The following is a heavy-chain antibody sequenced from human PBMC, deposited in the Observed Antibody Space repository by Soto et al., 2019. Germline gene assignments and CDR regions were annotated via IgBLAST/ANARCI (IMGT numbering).Heavy chain of an antibody. J-gene: IGHJ4*02. V-gene: IGHV4-34*01. CDR2: INHSGST. Sequence: QVQLQQWGAGLLKPSETLSLTCAVYGRSFSGYYWSWIRQPPGKGLEWIGEINHSGSTNYNPSLKSRVTISVDTSKNQFSLKLSSVTAADTAVYYCARGASSSQGGYFDYWGQGTLVTVSS. D-gene: IGHD6-13*01. CDR1: GRSFSGYY. CDR3: ARGASSSQGGYFDY.